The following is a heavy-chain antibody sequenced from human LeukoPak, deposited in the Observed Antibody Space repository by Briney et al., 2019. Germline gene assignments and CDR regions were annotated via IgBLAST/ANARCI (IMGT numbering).Heavy chain of an antibody. Sequence: SETLSLTCTVSGGSISSGDYYWSWIRQPPGKGLEWIGYIYYSGSTYYNPSLKSRVTISVDTSKNQFSLKLSPVTAADTAVYYCAKDRMAKYYYDRSVYQWGQGTLVTVSS. J-gene: IGHJ4*02. V-gene: IGHV4-30-4*08. CDR3: AKDRMAKYYYDRSVYQ. D-gene: IGHD3-22*01. CDR1: GGSISSGDYY. CDR2: IYYSGST.